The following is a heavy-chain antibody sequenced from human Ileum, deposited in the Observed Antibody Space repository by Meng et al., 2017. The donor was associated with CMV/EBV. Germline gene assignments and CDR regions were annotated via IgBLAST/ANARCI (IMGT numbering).Heavy chain of an antibody. V-gene: IGHV3-30*02. CDR2: IRYDGSYK. CDR1: GFTFNNYG. J-gene: IGHJ4*02. CDR3: AKSQDY. Sequence: GGSLRLSCAASGFTFNNYGMHWVRQAPGKGREWVAFIRYDGSYKNYVDSVTGRFTISRDNSRNTLYLQMNNLRPEDTAVYYCAKSQDYWGQGTLVTVSS.